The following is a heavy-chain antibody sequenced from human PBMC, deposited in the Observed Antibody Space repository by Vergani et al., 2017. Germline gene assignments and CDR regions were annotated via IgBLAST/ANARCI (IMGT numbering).Heavy chain of an antibody. D-gene: IGHD1-1*01. CDR2: ISYDGTQK. J-gene: IGHJ1*01. V-gene: IGHV3-30*03. Sequence: QVHLVESGGGVVQPGRSLTLSCVVSGFTSSYYGMHWVRQAPGKGLEWVAVISYDGTQKYYADSVKDRFTISRDNSKSTLYLQMNSLRTEDTAVYYCATKSXGTPGCQIGYFMEWGQGTLVTVSS. CDR3: ATKSXGTPGCQIGYFME. CDR1: GFTSSYYG.